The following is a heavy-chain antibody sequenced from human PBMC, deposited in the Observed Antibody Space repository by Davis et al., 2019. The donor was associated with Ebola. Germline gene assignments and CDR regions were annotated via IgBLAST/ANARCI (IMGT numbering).Heavy chain of an antibody. Sequence: SVKVSCKASGGTFSSYAISWVRQAPGQGLEWMGGIIPIFGTANYAQKFQGRVTITADESTGTAYMGLSSLRSEDTAVYYCALPRGSSTGVDAFDIWGQGTMVTVPS. D-gene: IGHD2-2*01. CDR2: IIPIFGTA. CDR1: GGTFSSYA. CDR3: ALPRGSSTGVDAFDI. J-gene: IGHJ3*02. V-gene: IGHV1-69*13.